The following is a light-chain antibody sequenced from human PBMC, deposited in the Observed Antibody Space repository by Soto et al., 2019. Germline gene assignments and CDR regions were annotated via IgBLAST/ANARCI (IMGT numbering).Light chain of an antibody. J-gene: IGKJ1*01. V-gene: IGKV1-9*01. CDR3: QQLNSYPRT. Sequence: DIQLTQSPSFLSASVGDRVTITCRASQGISSYLAWYQQKPGKAPKLLIYAASTLQSGVPPRFSGSGSWTEFTLTISSLQPEDFATYYCQQLNSYPRTFGQGTKVEIK. CDR1: QGISSY. CDR2: AAS.